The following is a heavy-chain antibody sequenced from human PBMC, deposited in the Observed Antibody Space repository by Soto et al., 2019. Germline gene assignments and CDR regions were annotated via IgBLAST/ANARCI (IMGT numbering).Heavy chain of an antibody. J-gene: IGHJ4*02. D-gene: IGHD6-13*01. V-gene: IGHV3-11*01. CDR2: ISSSGSTI. Sequence: PGGSLRLCCAASGFTFGDYYMIWIRQAPGKGLEWVSYISSSGSTIYYADSVKGRFTISRDNAKNSLYLQMNSLRAEDTAVYYCAREKSQQLVSFDYRGQGTLVTVSS. CDR3: AREKSQQLVSFDY. CDR1: GFTFGDYY.